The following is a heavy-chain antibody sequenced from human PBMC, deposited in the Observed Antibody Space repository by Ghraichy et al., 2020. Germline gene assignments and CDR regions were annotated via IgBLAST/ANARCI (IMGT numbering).Heavy chain of an antibody. D-gene: IGHD6-19*01. V-gene: IGHV3-7*01. CDR3: ARDLGGGWYFDY. CDR2: IKKDGSEK. CDR1: GFIFRGYW. J-gene: IGHJ4*02. Sequence: GVLNISCAASGFIFRGYWMSWVRQAPGKGLEWVANIKKDGSEKYYVDSVKGRFTISRDNAKNSLYLQMNSLRAEDTAVYYCARDLGGGWYFDYWGQGALVTVSS.